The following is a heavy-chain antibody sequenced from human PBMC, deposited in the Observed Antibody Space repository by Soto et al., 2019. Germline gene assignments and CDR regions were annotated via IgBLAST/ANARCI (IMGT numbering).Heavy chain of an antibody. CDR3: ATFPRSSKRGY. CDR1: GFTFSSYE. V-gene: IGHV3-48*03. CDR2: ISESGNTI. Sequence: EVQLVESGGGLVQPGGSLRLSCAASGFTFSSYEMNWVRQAPGKGLEWVSYISESGNTIYYADSVKGRFTISRDNAKNSLYLQMNSLRAEDTAVYYCATFPRSSKRGYWGQVTLVTVSS. D-gene: IGHD4-4*01. J-gene: IGHJ4*02.